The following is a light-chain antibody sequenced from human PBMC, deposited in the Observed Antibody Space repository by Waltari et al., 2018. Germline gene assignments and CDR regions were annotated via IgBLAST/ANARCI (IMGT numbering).Light chain of an antibody. CDR1: NYNIGNIF. CDR2: RNN. V-gene: IGLV1-47*01. J-gene: IGLJ2*01. CDR3: ASWDGSLGGVI. Sequence: QSVLSQPPPASGTPGQRVTISCSGSNYNIGNIFVYWYHKLPGTAPKLLIYRNNQRPSGVPDRFAGSKSGTSASLAISGLRSEDEADDYCASWDGSLGGVIFGGGTKLTVL.